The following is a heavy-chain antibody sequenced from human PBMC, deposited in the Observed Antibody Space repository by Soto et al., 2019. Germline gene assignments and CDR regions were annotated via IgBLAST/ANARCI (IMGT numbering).Heavy chain of an antibody. CDR3: ARRGSGSYYDC. CDR1: GFTFSSYA. V-gene: IGHV3-23*01. J-gene: IGHJ4*02. Sequence: EVQLLESGGGLVQPGGSLRLSCAASGFTFSSYAMRWVRRAPGKGLEWVSAIRGSGDSTYYADSVKGRFTISRDNSKNTLYLQMNSRRAEDTAIYYCARRGSGSYYDCWGQGTLVTVSS. D-gene: IGHD1-26*01. CDR2: IRGSGDST.